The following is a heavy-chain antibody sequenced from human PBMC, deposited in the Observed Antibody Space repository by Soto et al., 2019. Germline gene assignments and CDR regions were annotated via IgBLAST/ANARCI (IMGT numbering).Heavy chain of an antibody. D-gene: IGHD3-3*01. CDR3: AREKIYYFDY. V-gene: IGHV3-48*01. CDR1: GFTFSSYS. CDR2: TSSSSSTI. J-gene: IGHJ4*02. Sequence: GGSLRLSCAASGFTFSSYSMNWVRQAPGKGLEWVSYTSSSSSTIYYADSVKGRFTISRDNAKNSLYLQMNSLRAEDTAVYYCAREKIYYFDYWGQGTLVTVSS.